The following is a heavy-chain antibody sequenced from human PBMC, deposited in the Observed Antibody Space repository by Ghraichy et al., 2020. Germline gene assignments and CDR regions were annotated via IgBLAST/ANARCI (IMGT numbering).Heavy chain of an antibody. CDR1: GGSISSSSYY. V-gene: IGHV4-39*07. CDR2: IYYSGST. J-gene: IGHJ4*02. D-gene: IGHD6-13*01. CDR3: ARGYSSSWYPTIPNFDY. Sequence: SETLSLTCTVSGGSISSSSYYWGWIRQPPGKGLEWIGSIYYSGSTYYNPSLKSRVTISVDTSKNQFSLKLSSVTAADTAVYYCARGYSSSWYPTIPNFDYWGQGTLVTVSS.